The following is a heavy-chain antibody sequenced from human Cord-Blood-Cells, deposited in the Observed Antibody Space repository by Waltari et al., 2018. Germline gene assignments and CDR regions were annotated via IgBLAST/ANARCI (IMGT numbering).Heavy chain of an antibody. CDR1: GYTFTSYD. D-gene: IGHD6-13*01. V-gene: IGHV1-8*01. J-gene: IGHJ6*02. CDR3: ARVGSSSWYGYYYYYGMDV. Sequence: QVQLVQSGAEVKKPGASVKVSCKASGYTFTSYDITWVRSATGQGLEWMGWMNPNSGNTGYAQKFQGRVTMTRNTSISTAYMELSSLRSEDTAVYYCARVGSSSWYGYYYYYGMDVWGQGTTVTVSS. CDR2: MNPNSGNT.